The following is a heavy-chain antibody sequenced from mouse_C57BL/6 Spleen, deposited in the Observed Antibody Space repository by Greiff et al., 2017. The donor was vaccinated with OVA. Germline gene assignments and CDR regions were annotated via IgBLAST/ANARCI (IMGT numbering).Heavy chain of an antibody. CDR3: ARRNYYGSSYKGWCAY. CDR2: IHPNSGST. V-gene: IGHV1-64*01. D-gene: IGHD1-1*01. CDR1: GYTFTSYW. J-gene: IGHJ3*01. Sequence: QVQLQQPGAELVKPGASVKLSCKASGYTFTSYWMHWVKQRPGQGLEWIGMIHPNSGSTNYNEKFKSKATLTVDKSSSTAYMQLSSLTSEDSAVYYCARRNYYGSSYKGWCAYWGQGTLVTVSA.